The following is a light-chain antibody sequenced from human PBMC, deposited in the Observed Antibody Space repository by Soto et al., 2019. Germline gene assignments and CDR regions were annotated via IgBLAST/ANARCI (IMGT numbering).Light chain of an antibody. CDR1: SSDVGGYDF. Sequence: QSALTQPASVSGSPGQSITISCTGTSSDVGGYDFVSWYQHHPGKAPKLIIYEVSTRPSGVSNRFSGSKSGNTASLTISGLQAEDEADYYCSSYTSGWGVFGTGTKLTVL. CDR3: SSYTSGWGV. V-gene: IGLV2-14*01. CDR2: EVS. J-gene: IGLJ1*01.